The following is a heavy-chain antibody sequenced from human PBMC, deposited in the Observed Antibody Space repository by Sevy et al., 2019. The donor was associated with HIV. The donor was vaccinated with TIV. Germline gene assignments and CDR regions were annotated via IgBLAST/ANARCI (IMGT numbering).Heavy chain of an antibody. Sequence: GGSLRLSCAASGFTFDDYAMHWVRQAPGKGLEWVSGISWNSGSIGYADSVKGRFTISRDNAKNSLYLQMNSLRAEDXXXXXXXXXXXXXXXXXXXLNYFDYWGQGTLVTVSS. CDR1: GFTFDDYA. CDR3: XXXXXXXXXXXXXLNYFDY. CDR2: ISWNSGSI. J-gene: IGHJ4*02. V-gene: IGHV3-9*01.